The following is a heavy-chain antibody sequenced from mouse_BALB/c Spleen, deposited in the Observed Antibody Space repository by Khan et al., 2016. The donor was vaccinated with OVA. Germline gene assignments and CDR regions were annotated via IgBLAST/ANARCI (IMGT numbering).Heavy chain of an antibody. CDR2: ITSGGSYT. Sequence: EVELVESGGGLVKPGGSLKLSCAASGFAFSSYSMSWVRQTPEKRLEWVATITSGGSYTYYPDSVKGRFTISRDNAKNTLYLQMSSLKSEDTAMYYCTRDRNYYGSSFYFDYWGPGTTLTVSS. D-gene: IGHD1-1*01. CDR3: TRDRNYYGSSFYFDY. V-gene: IGHV5-6-4*01. CDR1: GFAFSSYS. J-gene: IGHJ2*01.